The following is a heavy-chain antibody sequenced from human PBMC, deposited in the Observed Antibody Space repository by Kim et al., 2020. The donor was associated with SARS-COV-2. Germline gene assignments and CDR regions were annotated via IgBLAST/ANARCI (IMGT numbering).Heavy chain of an antibody. Sequence: GGSLRLSCAASRFTFSSYWMSWVRQAPGKGLEWVANIKQDGSEKYFVDSVKGRFTISRDNAKNSLYLQMNSLRAEDTAMYYCARAGDGYNFASNYFYYWG. D-gene: IGHD5-12*01. CDR3: ARAGDGYNFASNYFYY. CDR1: RFTFSSYW. V-gene: IGHV3-7*03. CDR2: IKQDGSEK. J-gene: IGHJ4*01.